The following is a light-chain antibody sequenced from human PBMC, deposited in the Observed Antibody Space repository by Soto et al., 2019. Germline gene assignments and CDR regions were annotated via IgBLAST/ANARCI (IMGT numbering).Light chain of an antibody. Sequence: QSVLTPPPSVSGAPGPRVTISCTGSSSNIGAGYDVHWYQQLPGTAPKLLIYGNSNRPSGVPDRFSGSKSGTSASLAITGLHAEDEADYYCQSYDSSLSVVFGGGTKLTVL. V-gene: IGLV1-40*01. CDR1: SSNIGAGYD. J-gene: IGLJ2*01. CDR3: QSYDSSLSVV. CDR2: GNS.